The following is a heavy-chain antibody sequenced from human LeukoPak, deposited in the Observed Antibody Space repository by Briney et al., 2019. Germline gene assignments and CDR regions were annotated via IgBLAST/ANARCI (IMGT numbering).Heavy chain of an antibody. V-gene: IGHV3-30*18. Sequence: GGSLRLSCAASGFTFSSYGMHWVRQALGEGLEWVAVISYDGSNKYYADSVKGRFTISRDNSKNTLYLQMNSLRAEDTAVYYCAKDGAGSPLLDYWGQGTLVTVSS. CDR1: GFTFSSYG. D-gene: IGHD2-15*01. CDR3: AKDGAGSPLLDY. CDR2: ISYDGSNK. J-gene: IGHJ4*02.